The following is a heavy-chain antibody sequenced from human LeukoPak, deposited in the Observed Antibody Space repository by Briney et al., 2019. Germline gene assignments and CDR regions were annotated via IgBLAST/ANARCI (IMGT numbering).Heavy chain of an antibody. CDR1: GGSFSGYY. V-gene: IGHV4-34*01. Sequence: SETLSLTCAVYGGSFSGYYWSWIRQPPGKGLEWIGEIHNSGSTNYNPSLKSRVTISVDTSKNQFSLKLSSVTAADTAVYYCARSRGWLQSHPLGYWGQGTLVTVSS. D-gene: IGHD5-24*01. CDR3: ARSRGWLQSHPLGY. CDR2: IHNSGST. J-gene: IGHJ4*02.